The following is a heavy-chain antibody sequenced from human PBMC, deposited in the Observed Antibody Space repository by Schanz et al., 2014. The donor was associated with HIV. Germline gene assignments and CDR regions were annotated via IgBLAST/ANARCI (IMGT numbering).Heavy chain of an antibody. CDR2: MNPNSEYT. CDR1: GYSFTSYD. Sequence: ARLVQSGSEVKRPGASVMLSCKASGYSFTSYDINWVRQATGQGLEWMGWMNPNSEYTGYARKFQGRVTMTTDTSTSIAYMELRSLRSDDTAVYYCARGEDWPGGASDHWGQGTLVIVS. D-gene: IGHD2-21*01. CDR3: ARGEDWPGGASDH. V-gene: IGHV1-8*01. J-gene: IGHJ5*02.